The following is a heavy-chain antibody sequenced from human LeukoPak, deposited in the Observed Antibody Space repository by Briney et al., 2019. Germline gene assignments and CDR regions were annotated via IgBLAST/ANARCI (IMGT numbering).Heavy chain of an antibody. Sequence: PGGSLRLSCAASGFTFSSYSMNWVRQAPGKGLEWVSYISSSSGTIYYADSVKGRFTISRDNAKNSLYLQMNSLRAEDTAVYYCARCITMVRGVLDAFDIWGQGTMVTVSS. D-gene: IGHD3-10*01. CDR1: GFTFSSYS. V-gene: IGHV3-48*01. CDR2: ISSSSGTI. J-gene: IGHJ3*02. CDR3: ARCITMVRGVLDAFDI.